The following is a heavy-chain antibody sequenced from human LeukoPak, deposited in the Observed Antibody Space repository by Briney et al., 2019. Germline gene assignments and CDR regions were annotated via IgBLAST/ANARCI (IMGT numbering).Heavy chain of an antibody. CDR3: TSNYCSGGSCYLY. Sequence: GGSLRLSCAASGFTFSGSVMHWVRLASGKGLEWVGRIRSKANNYATAYVASVKGRFTISRDDSKNTAFLQMNSLKTEDTAVYYCTSNYCSGGSCYLYWGQGTLVTVSS. CDR1: GFTFSGSV. CDR2: IRSKANNYAT. V-gene: IGHV3-73*01. J-gene: IGHJ4*02. D-gene: IGHD2-15*01.